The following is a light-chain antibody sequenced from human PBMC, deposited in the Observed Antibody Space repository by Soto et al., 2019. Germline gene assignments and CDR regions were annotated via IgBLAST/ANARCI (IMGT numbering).Light chain of an antibody. Sequence: QSAPTQPPSASGSPGQSATISCTGTSSDVGGYNYVSGYQQYPGKAPKLMIYEVSKRPSGVPDRFAGSKSGNTASLTVSGLQAEDEADYYCSSYAGSSTWVFGGGTKLTVL. CDR1: SSDVGGYNY. V-gene: IGLV2-8*01. CDR3: SSYAGSSTWV. J-gene: IGLJ3*02. CDR2: EVS.